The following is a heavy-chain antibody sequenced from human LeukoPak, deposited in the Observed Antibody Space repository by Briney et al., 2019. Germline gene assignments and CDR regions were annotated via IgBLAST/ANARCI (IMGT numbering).Heavy chain of an antibody. CDR3: ARGASSAYYVDY. Sequence: GGSLRLSCAASGFTLSTYWMHWVRQAPGKGLVRVSRIKYDGSMTTYGDSVKGRFSISRDNAKNTVDLQMNSLRAEDAAVYYCARGASSAYYVDYWGQGTLVSVSS. V-gene: IGHV3-74*01. D-gene: IGHD3-22*01. J-gene: IGHJ4*02. CDR1: GFTLSTYW. CDR2: IKYDGSMT.